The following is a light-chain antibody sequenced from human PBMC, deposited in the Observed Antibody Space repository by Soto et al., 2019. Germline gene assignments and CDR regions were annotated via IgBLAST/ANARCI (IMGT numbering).Light chain of an antibody. CDR1: QSIGTW. V-gene: IGKV1-5*01. CDR2: DAS. J-gene: IGKJ1*01. CDR3: QQYNTDGT. Sequence: DIQMTQSPSTLSASVGDRVTITCRASQSIGTWLAWYQQEPGKAPKLLIYDASSLESGVPSRFSGSGSGTEFTLTISSLQPDDFATYYCQQYNTDGTFGQGTKVEIK.